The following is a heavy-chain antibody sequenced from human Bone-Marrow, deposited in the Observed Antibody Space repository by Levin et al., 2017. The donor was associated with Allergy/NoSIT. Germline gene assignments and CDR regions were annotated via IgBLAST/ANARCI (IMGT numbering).Heavy chain of an antibody. J-gene: IGHJ6*02. CDR1: GFTFSNSS. CDR2: ISDSSSSI. Sequence: GESLKISCAASGFTFSNSSMNWVRQAPGKGLEWVSYISDSSSSIFYADSVKGRFTISRDNAKNSLFLQINSLREEDTAVYYCARDCPHLSYSSTWYYYYGMDVWGQGTTVTVSS. D-gene: IGHD6-13*01. V-gene: IGHV3-48*02. CDR3: ARDCPHLSYSSTWYYYYGMDV.